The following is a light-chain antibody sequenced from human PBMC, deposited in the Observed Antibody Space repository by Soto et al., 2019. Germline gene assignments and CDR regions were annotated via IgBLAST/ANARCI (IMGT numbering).Light chain of an antibody. CDR1: SSNIGSSP. J-gene: IGLJ3*02. CDR2: GNN. CDR3: ATWDDNLNGPV. V-gene: IGLV1-44*01. Sequence: QSVLTQPPSASGTPGQRVTISCSGSSSNIGSSPVNWYQQLPGMAPRLLIYGNNQRPSGVPDRFSGSKSGTSASLAIGGLQSEDEADDYCATWDDNLNGPVFGGGTKLTVL.